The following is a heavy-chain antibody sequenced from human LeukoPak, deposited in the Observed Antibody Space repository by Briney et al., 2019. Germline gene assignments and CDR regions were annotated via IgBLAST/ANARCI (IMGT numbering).Heavy chain of an antibody. CDR1: GFTFSSYW. CDR3: ARGVVYPAWSGPHWSDY. V-gene: IGHV3-7*01. J-gene: IGHJ4*02. Sequence: GGSLRLSCAASGFTFSSYWMSWVRQAPGKGPEWVAHIKQDASQEYHVDSARGRFTISRDNAKNSLYLQMNSLRAEDTAVYYCARGVVYPAWSGPHWSDYWGQGALVTVSS. D-gene: IGHD3-3*01. CDR2: IKQDASQE.